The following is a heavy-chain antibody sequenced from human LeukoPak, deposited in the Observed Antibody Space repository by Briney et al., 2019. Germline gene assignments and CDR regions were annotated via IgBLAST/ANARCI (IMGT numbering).Heavy chain of an antibody. CDR3: ARDYGFFDY. D-gene: IGHD3-10*01. V-gene: IGHV1-69*05. Sequence: ASVKVSCKASGYTFTSYGISWVRQAPGQGLEWMGGIIPIFGTANYAQKFQGRVTITTDESTSTAYMELSSLRSEDTAVYYCARDYGFFDYWGQGTLVTVSS. CDR2: IIPIFGTA. CDR1: GYTFTSYG. J-gene: IGHJ4*02.